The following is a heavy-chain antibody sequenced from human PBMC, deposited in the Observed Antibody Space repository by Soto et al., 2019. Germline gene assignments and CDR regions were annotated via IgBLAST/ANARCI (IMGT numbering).Heavy chain of an antibody. D-gene: IGHD3-16*01. V-gene: IGHV4-39*01. Sequence: PSETLSLTSTVSGGSISSSSYYWGWIRQPPGKGLEWIGSIYYSGSTYYNPSLKSRVTISVDTSKNQFSLKLSSVTAADTAVYYCARRRGEMATIYYYGMDVWGQGTTVS. CDR3: ARRRGEMATIYYYGMDV. CDR1: GGSISSSSYY. CDR2: IYYSGST. J-gene: IGHJ6*02.